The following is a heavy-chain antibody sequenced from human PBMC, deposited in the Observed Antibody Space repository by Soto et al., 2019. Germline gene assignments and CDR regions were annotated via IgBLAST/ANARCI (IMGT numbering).Heavy chain of an antibody. Sequence: GSLRLSCAASVFTFSSYWMNWVRQAPGKGLEWVANIEEDGSEKNYVDSVKGRFTIFRDNAKNSLYLEMNSLRAEDTAVYYCARDNWGPDYWGQGTLVTVSS. D-gene: IGHD7-27*01. CDR1: VFTFSSYW. V-gene: IGHV3-7*03. CDR2: IEEDGSEK. CDR3: ARDNWGPDY. J-gene: IGHJ4*02.